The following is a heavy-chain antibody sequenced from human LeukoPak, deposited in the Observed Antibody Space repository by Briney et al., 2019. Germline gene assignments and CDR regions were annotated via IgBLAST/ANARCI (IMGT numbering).Heavy chain of an antibody. CDR2: LRGGGYTT. Sequence: GGSLKLPWAGSGFNFDDHAMHLVRQAPGRGLELVSLLRGGGYTTYYPDSVKGRFTISRDNSKNSLYLQMNSLRTEDTAFYYCAKEASPRRHGGMPIWYFDFWGQGSLVTVSS. CDR3: AKEASPRRHGGMPIWYFDF. D-gene: IGHD2-2*01. J-gene: IGHJ4*02. CDR1: GFNFDDHA. V-gene: IGHV3-43*02.